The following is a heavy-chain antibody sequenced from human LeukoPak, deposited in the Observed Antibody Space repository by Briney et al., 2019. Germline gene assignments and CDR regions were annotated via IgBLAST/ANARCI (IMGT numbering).Heavy chain of an antibody. CDR3: ARRDTTGWFHHFDY. V-gene: IGHV3-53*01. Sequence: GGSLRLSCAASGFTVSSNSMAWVRQAPGKGLEWVSILYNGGGANYADSVKGRFTISRDNSRNTLFLQMNSLRDEDTAVYYCARRDTTGWFHHFDYWGQGTLVTVSS. D-gene: IGHD6-19*01. CDR1: GFTVSSNS. CDR2: LYNGGGA. J-gene: IGHJ4*02.